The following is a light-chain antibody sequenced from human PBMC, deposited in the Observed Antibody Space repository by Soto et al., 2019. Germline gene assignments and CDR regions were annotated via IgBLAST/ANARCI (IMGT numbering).Light chain of an antibody. CDR2: EGS. CDR3: CSYAGSSTSV. Sequence: QSVLTQPASVSESPGQSITISCTGTSSDVGSYNLVSWYQQHPGKAPKLMIYEGSKRPSGVSNRFSGSKSGNTASLTISGLQAEDEADYYCCSYAGSSTSVFGGGTQLTVL. V-gene: IGLV2-23*01. CDR1: SSDVGSYNL. J-gene: IGLJ7*01.